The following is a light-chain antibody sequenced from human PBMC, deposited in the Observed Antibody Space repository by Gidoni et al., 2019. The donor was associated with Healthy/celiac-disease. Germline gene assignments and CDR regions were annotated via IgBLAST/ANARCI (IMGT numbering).Light chain of an antibody. CDR3: QQSYSTLSLT. CDR2: AAS. Sequence: DIQMTPSPSSLSASVGDRVTITGRASQSISSYLNWYQQKPGKAPKLLIYAASSLQSGVPSRFSGSGSGTDFTLTISSLQPEDFATYYCQQSYSTLSLTFGGGTKVEIK. V-gene: IGKV1-39*01. CDR1: QSISSY. J-gene: IGKJ4*01.